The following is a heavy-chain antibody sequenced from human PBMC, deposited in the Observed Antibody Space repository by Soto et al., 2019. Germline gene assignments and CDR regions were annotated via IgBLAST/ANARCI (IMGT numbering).Heavy chain of an antibody. J-gene: IGHJ4*02. V-gene: IGHV4-31*03. CDR1: GGSISSGGYY. Sequence: QVQLQESGPGLVKPSPTMSLTCTVSGGSISSGGYYWSWIRQHPGKGLEWIGYIYYSGSTYYNPSLKSRVTISVDTSKNQFSLKLSSVTAADTAVYYCARSSTSANYFDYWGQGTLVTVSS. CDR3: ARSSTSANYFDY. CDR2: IYYSGST. D-gene: IGHD2-2*01.